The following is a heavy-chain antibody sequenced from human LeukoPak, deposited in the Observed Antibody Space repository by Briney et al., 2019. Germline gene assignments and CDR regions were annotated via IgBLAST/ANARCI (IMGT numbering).Heavy chain of an antibody. Sequence: GSLRHSCAPSGFTSSSYGLHWVREAPGEGREWVADLWYDGSNTYYADSAKGRFTISRDNSKNTLYLQMNSLRAEDTAVYYCARDSAAGAYYYYYDYMDVWGKGATVTVSS. CDR1: GFTSSSYG. V-gene: IGHV3-33*01. CDR3: ARDSAAGAYYYYYDYMDV. CDR2: LWYDGSNT. D-gene: IGHD6-13*01. J-gene: IGHJ6*03.